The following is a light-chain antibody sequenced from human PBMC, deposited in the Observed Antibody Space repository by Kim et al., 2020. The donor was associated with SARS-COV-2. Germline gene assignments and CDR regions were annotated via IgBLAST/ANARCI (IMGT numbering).Light chain of an antibody. CDR3: QESYETPLT. CDR1: EGITTY. V-gene: IGKV1-39*01. CDR2: GAS. J-gene: IGKJ4*02. Sequence: ASVGARVTITCRASEGITTYLNWYQKKPGKAPKLLIYGASTLQGGVPSRFSGSGYGTDFSLTISSLQPEDFGTYYCQESYETPLTFGGGTKVDIK.